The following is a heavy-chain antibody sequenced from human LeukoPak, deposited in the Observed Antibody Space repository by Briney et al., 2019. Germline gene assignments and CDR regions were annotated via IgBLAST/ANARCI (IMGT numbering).Heavy chain of an antibody. J-gene: IGHJ4*02. CDR3: VRTRIAVAGIRY. V-gene: IGHV1-2*02. Sequence: ASVKVSCKASGYTFTGYYMHWVRQAPGQGLEWMGWINPNSGGTNYAQKFQGRVTMTRDTSISTAYMELSRLRSEDTAVYYCVRTRIAVAGIRYWGQGTLVTVSS. D-gene: IGHD6-19*01. CDR2: INPNSGGT. CDR1: GYTFTGYY.